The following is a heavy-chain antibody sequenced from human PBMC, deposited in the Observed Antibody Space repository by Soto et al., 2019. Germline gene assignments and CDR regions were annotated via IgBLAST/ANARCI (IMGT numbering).Heavy chain of an antibody. D-gene: IGHD1-26*01. CDR2: IIPIFGTA. CDR3: ARRRSGSYGAINNWFDP. V-gene: IGHV1-69*01. J-gene: IGHJ5*02. CDR1: GGTFSSYA. Sequence: QVQLVQSGAEVKKPGSSVKVSCKASGGTFSSYAISWVRQAPGQGLEWMGGIIPIFGTANYAQKFQGRVTITADESTSTAYMELSSLRAEDTAVYYWARRRSGSYGAINNWFDPWGQGTLVTVSS.